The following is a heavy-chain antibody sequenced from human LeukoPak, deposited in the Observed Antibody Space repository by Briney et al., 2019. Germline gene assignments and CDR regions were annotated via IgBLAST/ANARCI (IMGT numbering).Heavy chain of an antibody. J-gene: IGHJ4*02. V-gene: IGHV3-66*01. D-gene: IGHD5-12*01. CDR1: GFTVSTNY. Sequence: GGSLRLSCAASGFTVSTNYMTWVRQAPGKGLEWVSVIYSGGTTYYADSVKGRFSISRDDSKNTLYLQMNSLRAEDTAVYYCARYDYGRSGFDYWGQGTLVTVSS. CDR3: ARYDYGRSGFDY. CDR2: IYSGGTT.